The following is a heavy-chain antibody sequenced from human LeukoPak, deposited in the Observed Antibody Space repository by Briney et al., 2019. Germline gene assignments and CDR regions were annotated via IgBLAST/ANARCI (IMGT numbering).Heavy chain of an antibody. J-gene: IGHJ6*03. D-gene: IGHD3-22*01. CDR3: ARGDYYDSSGYYYSYYQYYMDV. CDR1: GFTFSTYW. CDR2: INSDGSST. Sequence: PGGSLRLSCEASGFTFSTYWMHWVRQAPGKGLVWVSRINSDGSSTSYADSVKGRFTISRDNAKNTLYLQMNSLRAEDTAVYYCARGDYYDSSGYYYSYYQYYMDVWGKGTTVTISS. V-gene: IGHV3-74*01.